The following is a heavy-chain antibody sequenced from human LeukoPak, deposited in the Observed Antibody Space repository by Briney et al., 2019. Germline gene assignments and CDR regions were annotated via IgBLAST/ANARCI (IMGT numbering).Heavy chain of an antibody. V-gene: IGHV3-66*01. CDR1: GFTVSNYY. CDR2: IYSGGRT. CDR3: ARGVLRGYYDSSGYYCCY. Sequence: GGSLRLSCAASGFTVSNYYMTWVRQAPGKGLEWVSVIYSGGRTDYADSVKGRFTISRDNSKNTLDLQMNSLRVEDTAVYYCARGVLRGYYDSSGYYCCYWGQGTLVTVSS. D-gene: IGHD3-22*01. J-gene: IGHJ4*02.